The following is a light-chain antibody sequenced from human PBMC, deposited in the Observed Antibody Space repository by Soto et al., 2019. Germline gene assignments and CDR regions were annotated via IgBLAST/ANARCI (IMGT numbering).Light chain of an antibody. V-gene: IGKV3-15*01. Sequence: EIVMTQSPATLSVSPGERATLSCRASQSVSSNLAWYQQKPGQAPRLLIYGASTRATGIPARFSGSGSGTEFTLTISSLQSEDSAVYYCQQYNNWPLTFSGGTKVDIK. CDR3: QQYNNWPLT. J-gene: IGKJ4*01. CDR1: QSVSSN. CDR2: GAS.